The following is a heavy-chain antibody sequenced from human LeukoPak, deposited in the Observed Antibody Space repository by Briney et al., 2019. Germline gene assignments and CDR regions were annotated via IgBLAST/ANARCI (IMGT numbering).Heavy chain of an antibody. J-gene: IGHJ4*02. CDR2: LIGSDGST. D-gene: IGHD1-26*01. CDR1: GFTFSSYM. Sequence: GGSLRLSCAASGFTFSSYMMSWVRQAPGKGLEWVSGLIGSDGSTYYADSVKGRFTISGDNSKNTLYLQMNSLRAEDTAIYYCAIRRVGPNPFDYWGQGTLVTVSS. V-gene: IGHV3-23*01. CDR3: AIRRVGPNPFDY.